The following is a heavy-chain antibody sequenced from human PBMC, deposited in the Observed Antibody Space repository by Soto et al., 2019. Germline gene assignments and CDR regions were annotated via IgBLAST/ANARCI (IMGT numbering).Heavy chain of an antibody. CDR2: MNPNTGNS. Sequence: ASVKVSCKASGYTFTSYDIYWVRQATGQGLEWMGWMNPNTGNSGYAQKFQSRVTMTSDTSISTAHMELSSLRSEDTAVYYCARRAETNGRNGFGADKYYFDFWGQGTLVTVSS. J-gene: IGHJ4*02. CDR3: ARRAETNGRNGFGADKYYFDF. V-gene: IGHV1-8*01. D-gene: IGHD1-1*01. CDR1: GYTFTSYD.